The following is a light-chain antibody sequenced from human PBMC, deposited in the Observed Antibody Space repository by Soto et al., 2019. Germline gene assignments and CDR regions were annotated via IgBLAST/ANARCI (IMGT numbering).Light chain of an antibody. CDR1: HSLLNSNGYNY. J-gene: IGKJ1*01. CDR2: LGS. CDR3: MQALQTPWT. Sequence: IVMTHSPLSLSFTLADSASISCPSSHSLLNSNGYNYLDWYLQKPGQAPQLLIYLGSNRSSGVPDRFSGSGSGTDFTLKISRVEAEDVGVYYCMQALQTPWTFGQGTKVDIK. V-gene: IGKV2-28*01.